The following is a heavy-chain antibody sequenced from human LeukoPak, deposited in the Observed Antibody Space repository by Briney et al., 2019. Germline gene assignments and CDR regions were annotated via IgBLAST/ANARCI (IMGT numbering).Heavy chain of an antibody. V-gene: IGHV1-69*04. CDR1: GGTFSSYT. CDR3: AREGLRYFDWPDDAFDI. J-gene: IGHJ3*02. D-gene: IGHD3-9*01. CDR2: IIPILGIA. Sequence: SVKVSCKASGGTFSSYTISWVRQAPGQGLEWMGRIIPILGIANYAQKFQGRVTITADKSTSTAYMELSSLRSEDTAVYYCAREGLRYFDWPDDAFDIWGQGTMVTVSS.